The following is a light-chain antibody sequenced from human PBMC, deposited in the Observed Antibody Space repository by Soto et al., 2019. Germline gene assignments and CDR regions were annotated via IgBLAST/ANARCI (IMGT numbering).Light chain of an antibody. CDR1: QSVSSSY. J-gene: IGKJ1*01. Sequence: EIVLTQSPGTLSLSPGERATLSCRASQSVSSSYLAWYQQKPGQAPRLLFYGASSRATGIPDRFSGSGSGTDFTLTISRLEPEDFEVYYCQQYGSSPWTFGQGTKVDIK. CDR3: QQYGSSPWT. V-gene: IGKV3-20*01. CDR2: GAS.